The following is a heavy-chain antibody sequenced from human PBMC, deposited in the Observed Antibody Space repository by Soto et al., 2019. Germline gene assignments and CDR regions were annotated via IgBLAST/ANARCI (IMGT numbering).Heavy chain of an antibody. CDR3: ARIHKWFGEWYYMDV. D-gene: IGHD3-10*01. Sequence: GGSLRLSCAGPGFTFSSFALSWLRQAPGKGLEWVSAISSRSSYIYYADSVKGRFTISRDNAKNSLYLQMNSLRAEDTAVYYCARIHKWFGEWYYMDVWGKGTTVTVSS. V-gene: IGHV3-21*01. J-gene: IGHJ6*03. CDR2: ISSRSSYI. CDR1: GFTFSSFA.